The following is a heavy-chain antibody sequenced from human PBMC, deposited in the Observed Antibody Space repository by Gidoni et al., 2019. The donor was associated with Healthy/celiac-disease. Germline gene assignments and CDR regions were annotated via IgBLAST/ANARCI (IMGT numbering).Heavy chain of an antibody. Sequence: QVQLVESWGGVVQPGRSLRLYCATSWFTSRTYGMHWVGQAPGKGREWVAVISYDGSNKYYADSVKGRFTISRYNSKNTLYLQMNSLRAEDTAVYYCARDFLTGPLYYYYGMDVWGQGTTVTVSS. CDR1: WFTSRTYG. J-gene: IGHJ6*02. V-gene: IGHV3-30-3*01. CDR3: ARDFLTGPLYYYYGMDV. CDR2: ISYDGSNK. D-gene: IGHD3-9*01.